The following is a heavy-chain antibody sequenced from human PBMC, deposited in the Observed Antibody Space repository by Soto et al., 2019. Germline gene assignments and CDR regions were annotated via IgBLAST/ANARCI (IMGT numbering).Heavy chain of an antibody. V-gene: IGHV3-7*05. Sequence: EVQLVESGGGLVQPGGCLRLSCAASGFTFRTYWLSWVRQVPAKGLEWVANINLDGSEKNYVDSVKGRFTISRDNARNSLYLQMSSLRAEDTALYYCARDGSTSWYSYDYHGMDVWGQGTTVTFSS. D-gene: IGHD5-18*01. CDR2: INLDGSEK. CDR3: ARDGSTSWYSYDYHGMDV. J-gene: IGHJ6*02. CDR1: GFTFRTYW.